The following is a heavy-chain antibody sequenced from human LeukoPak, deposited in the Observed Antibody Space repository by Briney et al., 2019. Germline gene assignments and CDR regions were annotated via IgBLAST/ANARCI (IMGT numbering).Heavy chain of an antibody. CDR3: LTDYGDYEIFDY. CDR2: TSAYNGNT. D-gene: IGHD4-17*01. Sequence: ASVKVSCKASGYTFTSYGISWVRQAPGQGLEWMGWTSAYNGNTNYAQKPQGRVTMTTDTSTSTAYMELRSLRSDDTAVYYCLTDYGDYEIFDYWGQGTLVTVSS. V-gene: IGHV1-18*01. CDR1: GYTFTSYG. J-gene: IGHJ4*02.